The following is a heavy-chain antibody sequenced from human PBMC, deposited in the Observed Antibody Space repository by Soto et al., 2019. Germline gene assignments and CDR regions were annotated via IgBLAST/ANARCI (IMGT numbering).Heavy chain of an antibody. Sequence: PSETLSLTCTVSGGSISSYYWSWIRQPPGKGLEWIGYIYYIGSTNYNPSLKSRVTISVDTSKNQFSLKLSSVTAADTAVYYCARLLGVDGDYWGQGTLVTVS. J-gene: IGHJ4*02. D-gene: IGHD2-8*01. CDR1: GGSISSYY. CDR3: ARLLGVDGDY. V-gene: IGHV4-59*08. CDR2: IYYIGST.